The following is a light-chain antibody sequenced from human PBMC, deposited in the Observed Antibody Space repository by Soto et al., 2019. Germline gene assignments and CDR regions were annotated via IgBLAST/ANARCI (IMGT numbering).Light chain of an antibody. V-gene: IGLV1-51*01. CDR1: SANIGSNY. CDR3: CSYAGGYTFGA. CDR2: DSD. J-gene: IGLJ2*01. Sequence: QSVLTQPPSVSAAPGQKVTISCSGSSANIGSNYVSWYQHLPGTAPKLVIYDSDRRPSEIPDRFSGSKSGNTASLTISGLQADDDADYYCCSYAGGYTFGAFGGGTKLTVL.